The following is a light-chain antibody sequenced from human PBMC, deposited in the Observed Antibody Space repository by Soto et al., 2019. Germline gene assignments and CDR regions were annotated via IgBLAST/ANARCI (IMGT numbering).Light chain of an antibody. J-gene: IGKJ1*01. Sequence: EIVMTQSPATLSVSPVERATLSCMASQSVGNNLAWYQQKTGQAPRLLIHGASTRATGFPARFSGSGYGTDFNLTISSLQSEDFAIYYCQQYNNWPWTFGQGTKVDIK. CDR3: QQYNNWPWT. CDR1: QSVGNN. CDR2: GAS. V-gene: IGKV3-15*01.